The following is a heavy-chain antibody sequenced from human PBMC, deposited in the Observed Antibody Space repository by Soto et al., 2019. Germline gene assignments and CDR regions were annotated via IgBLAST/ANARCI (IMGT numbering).Heavy chain of an antibody. J-gene: IGHJ4*02. CDR2: IIPIFGTA. CDR3: ARWVWDYDSSGYSLAYEDY. Sequence: GASVKVSCKASGGTFSSYAISWVRQAPGQGLEWMGGIIPIFGTANYAQRFQGRVTITADKSTSTAYMELSSLRSEDTAVYYCARWVWDYDSSGYSLAYEDYWGQGTLVTVS. V-gene: IGHV1-69*06. CDR1: GGTFSSYA. D-gene: IGHD3-22*01.